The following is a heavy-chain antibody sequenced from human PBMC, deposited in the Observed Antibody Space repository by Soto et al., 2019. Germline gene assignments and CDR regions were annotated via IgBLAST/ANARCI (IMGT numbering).Heavy chain of an antibody. Sequence: VGSLRLSCAASGFTFSSYAMSWVRQAPGKGLEWVSAISGSGGSTYYADSVKGRFTISRDNSKNTLYLQMNSLRAEDTAVYYCANGGIVVVTAPFDYWGQGTLVTVSS. CDR3: ANGGIVVVTAPFDY. V-gene: IGHV3-23*01. CDR2: ISGSGGST. J-gene: IGHJ4*02. CDR1: GFTFSSYA. D-gene: IGHD2-21*02.